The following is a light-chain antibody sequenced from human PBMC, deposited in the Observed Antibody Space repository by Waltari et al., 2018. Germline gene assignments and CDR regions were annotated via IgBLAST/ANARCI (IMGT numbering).Light chain of an antibody. CDR3: QQSYSTHT. Sequence: DIQMTQSPSSLSASVGDRVTITCRASQSISSYLNWYQQKPGKAPKLLIYAASSLQSGVPSRFSVSGSGTGFTLTSSSLQPEDFATYYCQQSYSTHTFGQGTKLEIK. J-gene: IGKJ2*01. CDR1: QSISSY. V-gene: IGKV1-39*01. CDR2: AAS.